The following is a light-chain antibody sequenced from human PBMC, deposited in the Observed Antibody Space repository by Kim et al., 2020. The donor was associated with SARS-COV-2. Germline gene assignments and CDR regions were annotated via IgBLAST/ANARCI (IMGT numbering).Light chain of an antibody. CDR1: QSVLYSSNNKNY. V-gene: IGKV4-1*01. J-gene: IGKJ1*01. Sequence: ATNNCKSSQSVLYSSNNKNYLAWYQQKPGQPPKLLIYWASTRESGVPDRFSGSGSGTDFTLTISSLQAEDVAVYYCQQYYSPPPTFGQGTKVDIK. CDR3: QQYYSPPPT. CDR2: WAS.